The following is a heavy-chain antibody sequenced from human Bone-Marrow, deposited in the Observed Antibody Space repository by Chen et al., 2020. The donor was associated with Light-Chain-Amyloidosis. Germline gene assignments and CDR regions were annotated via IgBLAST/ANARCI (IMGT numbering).Heavy chain of an antibody. CDR1: GYTFPNYW. CDR3: ARRRDGYNFDD. Sequence: EVQLEQSGPEVKKPGESLKISCKGSGYTFPNYWIGWVRQMPGKGLEWMGVIYPDDSDARYSPSFEGQVTISADKSITTAYLQCRSLKASDTAMYYWARRRDGYNFDDWGQGTLVTVSS. D-gene: IGHD5-12*01. CDR2: IYPDDSDA. J-gene: IGHJ4*02. V-gene: IGHV5-51*01.